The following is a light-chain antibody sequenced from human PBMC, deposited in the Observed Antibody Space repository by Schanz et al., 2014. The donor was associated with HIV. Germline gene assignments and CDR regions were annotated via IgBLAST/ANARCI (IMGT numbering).Light chain of an antibody. Sequence: EIVLTQSPATLSLSPGERATLSCRASQSVSSYLAWYQQKPGQAPRLLIYDASNRATGIPPRFSGSGSGTDFTLTISSLEPEDFVVYYCQQYGSPPRTFGQGTKVEI. V-gene: IGKV3-11*01. J-gene: IGKJ1*01. CDR2: DAS. CDR1: QSVSSY. CDR3: QQYGSPPRT.